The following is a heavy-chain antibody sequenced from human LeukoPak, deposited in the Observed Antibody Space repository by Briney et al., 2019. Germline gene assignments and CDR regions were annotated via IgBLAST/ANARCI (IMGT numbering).Heavy chain of an antibody. CDR3: ARAPYSSSSGRYYYYYYMDV. J-gene: IGHJ6*03. V-gene: IGHV1-69*05. CDR1: GGTFSSYA. Sequence: ASVKVSCKASGGTFSSYAISWVRQAPGQGLEWMGGIIPVFGTANYAQKFQGRVTITTDESTSTAYMELSSLRSEDTAVYYCARAPYSSSSGRYYYYYYMDVWGKGTTVTVSS. CDR2: IIPVFGTA. D-gene: IGHD6-6*01.